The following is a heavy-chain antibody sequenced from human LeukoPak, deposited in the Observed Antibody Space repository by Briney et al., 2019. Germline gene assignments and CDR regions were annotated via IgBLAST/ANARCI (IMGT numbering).Heavy chain of an antibody. CDR2: ISDSGGST. V-gene: IGHV3-23*01. J-gene: IGHJ4*02. CDR1: GFTFSSSA. D-gene: IGHD6-13*01. CDR3: ARGGSRYSSSWYYFDY. Sequence: PGGSLRLSCAASGFTFSSSAMSWVRQAPGKGLEWVSGISDSGGSTYYADSVKGRFTISRDNAKNSLYLQMNSLRAEDTAVYYCARGGSRYSSSWYYFDYWGQGTLVTVSS.